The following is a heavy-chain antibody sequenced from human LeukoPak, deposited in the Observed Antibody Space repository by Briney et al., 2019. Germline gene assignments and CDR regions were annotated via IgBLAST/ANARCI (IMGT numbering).Heavy chain of an antibody. CDR1: GYRFTNYW. D-gene: IGHD2-2*01. J-gene: IGHJ4*02. Sequence: GESLKISCKGSGYRFTNYWIGWVRQMPGKGLECMGIIYPGDSDIIYSPSFQGQVTISANKYISTAYLQWSSRKASDTAMYYCARTLRRGEVVPAAGTYFFDYWGQGTLVTVSS. V-gene: IGHV5-51*01. CDR2: IYPGDSDI. CDR3: ARTLRRGEVVPAAGTYFFDY.